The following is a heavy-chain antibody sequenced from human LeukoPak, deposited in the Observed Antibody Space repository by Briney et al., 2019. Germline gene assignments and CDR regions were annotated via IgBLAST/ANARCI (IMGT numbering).Heavy chain of an antibody. D-gene: IGHD3-22*01. CDR1: GGSISSGGYY. J-gene: IGHJ4*02. CDR2: IYYSGST. Sequence: PSQTLSLTCTVSGGSISSGGYYWSWIRQHPGKGLEWIGYIYYSGSTYYNPSLKSRVTISVDTSKNQFSLKLSSETAADTAVYYCAREDDSSGYPDYWGQGTLVTVSS. CDR3: AREDDSSGYPDY. V-gene: IGHV4-31*03.